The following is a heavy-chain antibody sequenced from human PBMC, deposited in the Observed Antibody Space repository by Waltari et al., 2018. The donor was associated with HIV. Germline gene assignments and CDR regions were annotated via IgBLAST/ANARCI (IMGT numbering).Heavy chain of an antibody. CDR3: ARALGTMIVVPGY. CDR2: INPNNGGT. D-gene: IGHD3-22*01. CDR1: GYPFTNYN. Sequence: QVQVVQSGAAVKKPGASVMVSCMTSGYPFTNYNTHWVRQAPGQGLEWVGWINPNNGGTNLAQSFQGRVTLTRDTSLRIVYMDLSRLRSDDTAVYFCARALGTMIVVPGYWGQGTLVTVSS. V-gene: IGHV1-2*02. J-gene: IGHJ4*02.